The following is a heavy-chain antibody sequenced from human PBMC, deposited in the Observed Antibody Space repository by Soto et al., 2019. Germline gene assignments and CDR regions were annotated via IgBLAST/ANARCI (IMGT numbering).Heavy chain of an antibody. Sequence: QVQLVQYGADVKKPGSSVKVSCKASGGSCGTSGLTWVRQAPGQGLEWMAASIPVLVSAQYAQNFQGRVTITADESTMTAYMELSSLRSYDTAIYFCARPSFVYFWSGYQHTALHYWGQGTLVTVSS. CDR3: ARPSFVYFWSGYQHTALHY. V-gene: IGHV1-69*01. CDR1: GGSCGTSG. J-gene: IGHJ4*02. D-gene: IGHD3-3*01. CDR2: SIPVLVSA.